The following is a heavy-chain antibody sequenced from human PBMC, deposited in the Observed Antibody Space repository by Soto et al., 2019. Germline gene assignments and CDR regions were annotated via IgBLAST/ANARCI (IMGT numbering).Heavy chain of an antibody. V-gene: IGHV3-33*01. D-gene: IGHD2-15*01. J-gene: IGHJ4*02. CDR3: ARDCSGGSCYLSY. Sequence: PGGSLRLSCAASGFTFSSYGMHWVRQTPGKGLEWVAVMWYDGSNKYSADSVKGRFTISRDTSKNTLYLQMNSLRAEDTAVYYCARDCSGGSCYLSYWGQGTLVTVSS. CDR2: MWYDGSNK. CDR1: GFTFSSYG.